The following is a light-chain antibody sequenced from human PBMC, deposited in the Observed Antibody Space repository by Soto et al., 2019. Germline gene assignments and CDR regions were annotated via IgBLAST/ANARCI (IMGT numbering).Light chain of an antibody. CDR1: QSVSSY. CDR2: DAS. V-gene: IGKV3-11*01. Sequence: EIVLTQSPDTLSLSPGERDTLSCRASQSVSSYVAWYQQKPGQAPRLLIYDASNRAAGTPARFSGSGSGTDFTLTISSLEPEEFAVYCCQQRSDWPTFGPGTKVDIK. CDR3: QQRSDWPT. J-gene: IGKJ3*01.